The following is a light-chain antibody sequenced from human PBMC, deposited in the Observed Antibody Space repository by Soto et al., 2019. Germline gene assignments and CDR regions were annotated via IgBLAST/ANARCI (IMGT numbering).Light chain of an antibody. J-gene: IGLJ2*01. CDR1: SSNIGAGFD. CDR2: DNN. Sequence: QSVLTQPPSMSGAPGEKVTISCTGRSSNIGAGFDVHWYQHFLGTAPKLLIYDNNHRPSGVLDRFSASKSGTSASLAITGLQAEDEADYYCQPYDSSLGSVIFGGGTKLTVL. CDR3: QPYDSSLGSVI. V-gene: IGLV1-40*01.